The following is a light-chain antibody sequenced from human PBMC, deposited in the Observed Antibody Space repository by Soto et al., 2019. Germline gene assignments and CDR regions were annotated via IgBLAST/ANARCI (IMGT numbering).Light chain of an antibody. CDR1: QSLSTDY. V-gene: IGKV3-20*01. Sequence: DIVLTQSPGTLSLSPGERATLSCWASQSLSTDYLAWYQQKPGQPPRLLIYGASSRATGIPDRFSGSGSGTDFTLTICRLEPEYFAVYYCQQYGSSPSTFGQGTKLEIK. J-gene: IGKJ2*01. CDR2: GAS. CDR3: QQYGSSPST.